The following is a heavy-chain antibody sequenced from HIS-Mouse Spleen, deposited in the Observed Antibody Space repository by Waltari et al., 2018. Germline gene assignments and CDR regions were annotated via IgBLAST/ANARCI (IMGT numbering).Heavy chain of an antibody. D-gene: IGHD3-3*01. J-gene: IGHJ5*02. CDR2: SYYRGST. CDR3: ASSPYYDFCRAYSDNWFDP. CDR1: GGSISSGGYY. V-gene: IGHV4-31*03. Sequence: QVQLQESGPGLVKPSQTLSLTCTVSGGSISSGGYYWSWIRQHPGKGLEWIGDSYYRGSTSYNPDLKSRVTLSVETSNNPFSLKLSSLTAADTAVYYCASSPYYDFCRAYSDNWFDPWCQGTLVTVSS.